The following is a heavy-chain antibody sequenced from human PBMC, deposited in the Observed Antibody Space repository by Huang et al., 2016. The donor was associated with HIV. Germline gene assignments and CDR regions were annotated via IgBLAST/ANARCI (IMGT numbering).Heavy chain of an antibody. D-gene: IGHD2-15*01. J-gene: IGHJ4*02. CDR1: GFTFSGYS. CDR2: VTSGSTYA. V-gene: IGHV3-21*01. CDR3: ARVFAASDY. Sequence: EVQLVESGGGLVKPGGSLGLSCAASGFTFSGYSMNWVRQAPGKGPEWAAAVTSGSTYADNADSVKGRFTSSRENAKNSLYLQMNNLGGEDTAVYYCARVFAASDYWGQGTLVTVSS.